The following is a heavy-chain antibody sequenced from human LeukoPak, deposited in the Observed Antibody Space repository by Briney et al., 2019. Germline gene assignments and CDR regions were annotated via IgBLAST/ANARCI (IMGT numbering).Heavy chain of an antibody. J-gene: IGHJ4*02. D-gene: IGHD6-13*01. CDR1: GFTFSSYS. CDR2: ISSSSSYM. Sequence: GGSLRLSCAVSGFTFSSYSMNWVRQAPGKGLEWVSSISSSSSYMYYADSVKGRFTISRDNAKNSLYLQMNSLRAEDTAVYYCARDRGASSWYVYFDYWGQGTLVTVSS. V-gene: IGHV3-21*01. CDR3: ARDRGASSWYVYFDY.